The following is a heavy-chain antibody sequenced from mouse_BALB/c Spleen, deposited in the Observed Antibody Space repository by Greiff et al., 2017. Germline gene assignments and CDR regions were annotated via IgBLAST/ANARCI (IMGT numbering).Heavy chain of an antibody. V-gene: IGHV1-14*01. J-gene: IGHJ2*01. CDR1: GYTFTSYV. CDR2: INPYNDGT. CDR3: ARCGTTVVVEPFDY. D-gene: IGHD1-1*01. Sequence: EVQLQQSGPELVKPGASVKMSCKASGYTFTSYVMHWVKQKPGQGLEWIGYINPYNDGTKYNEKFKGKATLTSDKSSSTAYMELSSLTSEDSAVYYCARCGTTVVVEPFDYWGQGTTLTVSS.